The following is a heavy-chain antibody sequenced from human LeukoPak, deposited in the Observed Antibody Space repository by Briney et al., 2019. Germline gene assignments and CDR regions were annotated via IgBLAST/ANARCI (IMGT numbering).Heavy chain of an antibody. CDR1: GGSINSYY. V-gene: IGHV4-4*07. J-gene: IGHJ4*02. CDR3: ARDDSSRDDSSGYHV. Sequence: SETLSLTCTVSGGSINSYYWTWIWQCAEKGLEWIGRIHFSGSTNYNPALKSRVAISLDDSKNQFSLKLRSVTAADTAVYFCARDDSSRDDSSGYHVWGRGTLVTVSS. D-gene: IGHD3-22*01. CDR2: IHFSGST.